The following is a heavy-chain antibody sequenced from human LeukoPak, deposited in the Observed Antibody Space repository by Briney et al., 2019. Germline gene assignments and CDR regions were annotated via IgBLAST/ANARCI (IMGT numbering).Heavy chain of an antibody. Sequence: GESLKISCKGSGYSFTNSWIGWVRQMPGKGLEWMGIIYPADSDTRYSPSFQGQVTISADKSISTAYLQWSSLKASDTAMYYCARPAHDYGDSWGQGTLVTVSS. J-gene: IGHJ4*02. CDR1: GYSFTNSW. CDR2: IYPADSDT. CDR3: ARPAHDYGDS. V-gene: IGHV5-51*01.